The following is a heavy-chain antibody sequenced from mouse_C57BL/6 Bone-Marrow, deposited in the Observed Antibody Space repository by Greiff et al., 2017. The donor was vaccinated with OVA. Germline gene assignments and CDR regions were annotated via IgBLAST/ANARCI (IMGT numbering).Heavy chain of an antibody. CDR1: GYAFTNYL. D-gene: IGHD4-1*01. Sequence: VKLMESGAELVRPGPSVKVSCKASGYAFTNYLIEWVKQRPGQGLEWIGVINPGSGGTNYNEKFKGKATLTADKSSSTAYMQLSSLTSEDSAVYFCANLGYFDYWGQGTTLTVSS. CDR2: INPGSGGT. J-gene: IGHJ2*01. CDR3: ANLGYFDY. V-gene: IGHV1-54*01.